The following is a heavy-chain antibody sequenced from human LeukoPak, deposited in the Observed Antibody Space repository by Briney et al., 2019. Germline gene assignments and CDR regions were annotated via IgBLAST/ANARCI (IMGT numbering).Heavy chain of an antibody. CDR3: ARSASLLNAFDI. V-gene: IGHV1-18*01. J-gene: IGHJ3*02. CDR2: ITIYNGDT. Sequence: ASVKVSCKASGHNFMSSAISWVRQAPGQGLEWMGWITIYNGDTHYAQNLRGRVTMTTDTSTNTAYLELTSLKSNDTAVYYCARSASLLNAFDIWGQGTLVTVAS. CDR1: GHNFMSSA.